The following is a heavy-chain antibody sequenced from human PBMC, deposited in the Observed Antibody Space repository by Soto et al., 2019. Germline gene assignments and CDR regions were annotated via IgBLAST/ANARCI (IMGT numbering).Heavy chain of an antibody. CDR2: IYYSGNT. Sequence: PSETLSLTCTVSGDSTSSGDYYLSWIRHPPGKGLEWTGCIYYSGNTHYNPPLKRRFRISVDTAKNKFYLQMSCVTAADTAVYYCAKWGGYGSGSGYYGNYTMGVWGQGTTVTVSS. J-gene: IGHJ6*02. D-gene: IGHD3-16*01. V-gene: IGHV4-30-4*01. CDR3: AKWGGYGSGSGYYGNYTMGV. CDR1: GDSTSSGDYY.